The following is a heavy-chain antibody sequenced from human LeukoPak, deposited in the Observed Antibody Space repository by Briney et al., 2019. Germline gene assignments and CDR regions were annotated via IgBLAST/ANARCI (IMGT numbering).Heavy chain of an antibody. J-gene: IGHJ4*02. CDR1: GYSISSAYY. CDR3: ARRAFGYSSSWYGGSGYYFDY. CDR2: IYHGGST. D-gene: IGHD6-13*01. Sequence: SETLSLTCIVSGYSISSAYYWGWIRQPPGKGLEWIGSIYHGGSTYYNPSLKSRVTISVDTSKNQFSLKLSSVTAADTAVYYCARRAFGYSSSWYGGSGYYFDYWGQGTLVTVSS. V-gene: IGHV4-38-2*02.